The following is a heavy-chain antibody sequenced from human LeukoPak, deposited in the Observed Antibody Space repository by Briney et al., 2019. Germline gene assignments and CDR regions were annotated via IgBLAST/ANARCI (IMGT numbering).Heavy chain of an antibody. CDR2: ISSSGSTI. CDR3: ARVASNIPAARVSFDY. V-gene: IGHV3-11*04. CDR1: GFTFSDYY. D-gene: IGHD2-2*01. J-gene: IGHJ4*02. Sequence: GGSLRLSCAASGFTFSDYYMSWIRQAPGKGLEWVSYISSSGSTIYYADSVKGRFTISRDNAKNSLYLQMNSLRAEDTAVYYCARVASNIPAARVSFDYWGQGTLVTVSS.